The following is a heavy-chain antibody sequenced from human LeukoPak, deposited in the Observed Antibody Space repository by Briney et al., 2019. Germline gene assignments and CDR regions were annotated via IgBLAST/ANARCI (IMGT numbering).Heavy chain of an antibody. CDR2: IYPTDSDT. CDR3: ARRGYCGSSSCLSTLFGADQGYFAL. D-gene: IGHD2-2*01. V-gene: IGHV5-51*01. CDR1: GYIFTNYW. J-gene: IGHJ2*01. Sequence: GGSLKISCRASGYIFTNYWIGWVRQMPGKGLEWMGIIYPTDSDTRYSPSFEGQVTISVDRSLTTPYLQLSSLKASDTAMYYCARRGYCGSSSCLSTLFGADQGYFALWGRGTLVTVS.